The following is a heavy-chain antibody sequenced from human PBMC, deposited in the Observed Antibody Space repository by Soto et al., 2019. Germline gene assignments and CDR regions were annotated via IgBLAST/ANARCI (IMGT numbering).Heavy chain of an antibody. J-gene: IGHJ3*02. V-gene: IGHV4-39*01. CDR3: ARHAYDILTGYYRAAFDI. CDR1: GGSISSSSYY. D-gene: IGHD3-9*01. Sequence: SETLSLTCTVSGGSISSSSYYWGWIRQPPGKGLEWIGSIYYSGSTYYNPSLKSRVTISVDTSKNQFSLKLSSVTAADTALYYCARHAYDILTGYYRAAFDIWGQGTMVTVS. CDR2: IYYSGST.